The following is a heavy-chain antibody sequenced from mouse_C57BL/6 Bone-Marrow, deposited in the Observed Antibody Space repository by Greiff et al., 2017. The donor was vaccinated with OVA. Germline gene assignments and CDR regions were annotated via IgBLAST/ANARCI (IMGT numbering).Heavy chain of an antibody. CDR2: IYPRDGST. CDR1: GYTFTSYD. V-gene: IGHV1-85*01. CDR3: ARSGHYYGSSYHFDY. J-gene: IGHJ2*01. Sequence: QVQLQQSGPELVKPGASVKLSCKASGYTFTSYDINWVKQRPGQGLEWIGWIYPRDGSTTYNEKFKGKATLTVDTSSSTAYMELHSLTSEDSAVYVCARSGHYYGSSYHFDYWGQGTTLTVSS. D-gene: IGHD1-1*01.